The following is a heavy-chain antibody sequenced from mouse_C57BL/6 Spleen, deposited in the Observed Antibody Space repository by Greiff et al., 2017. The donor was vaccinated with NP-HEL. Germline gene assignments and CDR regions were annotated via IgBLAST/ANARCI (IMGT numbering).Heavy chain of an antibody. CDR1: GFTFTDYY. J-gene: IGHJ2*01. CDR3: ARYLLTFDY. D-gene: IGHD4-1*01. CDR2: IRHNATGYTT. V-gene: IGHV7-3*01. Sequence: EVKLVESGGGLVQPGGSLSLSCAASGFTFTDYYMSWVRQPPGKALEWLGFIRHNATGYTTDYSASVKGRFTISRDNAQSILYRQMNALRAEDRATYYCARYLLTFDYWGQGTTLTVSS.